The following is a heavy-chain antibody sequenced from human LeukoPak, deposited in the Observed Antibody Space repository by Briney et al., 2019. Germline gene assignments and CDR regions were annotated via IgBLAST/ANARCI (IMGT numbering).Heavy chain of an antibody. J-gene: IGHJ5*01. Sequence: GESLKISCKGSGYSFTSYWIGWVRQMPGKGLEWMGIIYPGDSDGRYSPSFQGQVTFSADKSISTAYLQWSSLKASDTAMYYCARRSYCYSTSCYGYWFDSWGQGTLVTVSS. V-gene: IGHV5-51*01. CDR3: ARRSYCYSTSCYGYWFDS. D-gene: IGHD2-2*01. CDR2: IYPGDSDG. CDR1: GYSFTSYW.